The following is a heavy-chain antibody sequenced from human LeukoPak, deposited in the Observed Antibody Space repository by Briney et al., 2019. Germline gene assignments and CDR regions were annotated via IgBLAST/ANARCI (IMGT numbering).Heavy chain of an antibody. CDR3: ARDIVSGSGSLDY. D-gene: IGHD3-10*01. Sequence: GGSLRLSCAASGFTFSSYGMHWVRQAPGKGLEWVAVISYDGSNKYYADSVKGRFTISRDNSKNTLYLQMNSLRAEDTAVYYCARDIVSGSGSLDYWGQGTLVTVSS. J-gene: IGHJ4*02. CDR1: GFTFSSYG. CDR2: ISYDGSNK. V-gene: IGHV3-30*03.